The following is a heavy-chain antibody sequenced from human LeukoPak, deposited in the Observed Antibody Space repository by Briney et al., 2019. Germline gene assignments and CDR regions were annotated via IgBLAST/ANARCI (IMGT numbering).Heavy chain of an antibody. V-gene: IGHV6-1*01. CDR3: ASFRSIAGFDY. CDR2: TYYRSKWYN. D-gene: IGHD2-21*01. CDR1: GDSVSRNSGA. Sequence: SQTLSLTCAISGDSVSRNSGAWNWIRQSPSRGLEWLGGTYYRSKWYNDYAVSVKSRITINPDTSKNQFSLHLNSVTPEDTAVYYCASFRSIAGFDYWGQGTLVTVSS. J-gene: IGHJ4*02.